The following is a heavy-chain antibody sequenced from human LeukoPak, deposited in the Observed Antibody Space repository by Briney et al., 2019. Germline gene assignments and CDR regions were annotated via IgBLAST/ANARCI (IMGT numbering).Heavy chain of an antibody. V-gene: IGHV3-23*01. Sequence: GGSLRLSCAASGFTFKTHAMSWVRQAPGKGLEWVSRIDDSGVIRSYADSVKGRFTISRDNSKMTLTLQMNSLRAEDTAVYYCAKRLKRNYYYHYAMDVWGQGTTVTVS. D-gene: IGHD3-22*01. CDR2: IDDSGVIR. CDR1: GFTFKTHA. CDR3: AKRLKRNYYYHYAMDV. J-gene: IGHJ6*02.